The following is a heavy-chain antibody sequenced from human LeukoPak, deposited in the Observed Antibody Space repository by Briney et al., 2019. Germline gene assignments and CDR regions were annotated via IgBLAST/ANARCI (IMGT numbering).Heavy chain of an antibody. CDR2: MRGSGGSV. Sequence: GGSLRLSCAASGFTFSNYAMSWVRQAPGKGLEWVSAMRGSGGSVYYADSVKGRFTISRDNSKNTLYLQMSSLRAEDMAMYYCVKGITFIYHYGMDVWGQGTTVTVSS. CDR3: VKGITFIYHYGMDV. J-gene: IGHJ6*02. V-gene: IGHV3-23*01. CDR1: GFTFSNYA. D-gene: IGHD1-20*01.